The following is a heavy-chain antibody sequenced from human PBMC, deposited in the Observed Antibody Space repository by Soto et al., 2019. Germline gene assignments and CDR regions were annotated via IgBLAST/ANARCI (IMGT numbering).Heavy chain of an antibody. J-gene: IGHJ5*01. CDR1: GGSVRAPDW. Sequence: PSETLSLTCTLSGGSVRAPDWWNWVRQSPDKGLEWIAEVHISGHSNYNPSLRSRVSVSIDSSKNQFYLNLNSVTAVDTAIYYCARVRQGCSANNCYFDPWGQGTQVTVSS. D-gene: IGHD1-1*01. CDR3: ARVRQGCSANNCYFDP. CDR2: VHISGHS. V-gene: IGHV4-4*02.